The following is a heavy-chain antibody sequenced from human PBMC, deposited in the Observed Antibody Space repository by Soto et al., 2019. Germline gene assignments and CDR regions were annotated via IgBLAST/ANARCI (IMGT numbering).Heavy chain of an antibody. D-gene: IGHD5-18*01. V-gene: IGHV3-30-3*01. Sequence: PGGSLRLSCAASGFTFSSYAMHWVRQAPGKGLEWVAVISYDGSNKYYADSVKGRFTISRDNSKNTLYLQMNSLRAEDTAVYYCARDGLHRGIQLRFLYDYWGQGTLVTVSS. J-gene: IGHJ4*02. CDR3: ARDGLHRGIQLRFLYDY. CDR1: GFTFSSYA. CDR2: ISYDGSNK.